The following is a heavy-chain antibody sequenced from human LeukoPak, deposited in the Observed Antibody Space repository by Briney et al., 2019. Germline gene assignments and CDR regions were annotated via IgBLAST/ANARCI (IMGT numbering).Heavy chain of an antibody. CDR3: ARESSTSFDP. J-gene: IGHJ5*02. CDR1: GGSISSYY. D-gene: IGHD2-2*01. CDR2: IYYSGST. V-gene: IGHV4-59*12. Sequence: PSETLSLTCTVSGGSISSYYWSWIRQPPGKGLEWIGYIYYSGSTNYNPSLKSRVIISVDTSKNQFSLKLSSVTAADTAVYYCARESSTSFDPWGQGTLVTVSS.